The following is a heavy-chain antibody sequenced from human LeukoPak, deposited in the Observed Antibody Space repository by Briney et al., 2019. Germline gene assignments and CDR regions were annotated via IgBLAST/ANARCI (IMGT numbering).Heavy chain of an antibody. CDR2: IYYSGST. Sequence: SETLSLTCTVSGGSISSYYWSWIRQPPGKGLEWIGYIYYSGSTNYNPSLKSRVTISVDTSKNQFSLKLSSVTAADTAVYYCAREGKSWLRLGHYYYMDVWGKGTTVTVSS. CDR3: AREGKSWLRLGHYYYMDV. D-gene: IGHD5-12*01. J-gene: IGHJ6*03. V-gene: IGHV4-59*01. CDR1: GGSISSYY.